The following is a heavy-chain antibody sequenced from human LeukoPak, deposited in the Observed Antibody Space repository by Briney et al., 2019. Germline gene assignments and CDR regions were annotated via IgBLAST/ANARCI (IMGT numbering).Heavy chain of an antibody. J-gene: IGHJ3*02. D-gene: IGHD3-22*01. CDR3: ATFVPYSDSSDFYIHAFHI. V-gene: IGHV1-2*02. Sequence: GASVKVSCKASGYTFTGYYMHWVRQAPGQGLEWMGWINPNSGGTNYAQKFQGRVTMTEDTSTDTAYMELTSLRAEDTAIYYCATFVPYSDSSDFYIHAFHIWGRGTLVTVSS. CDR1: GYTFTGYY. CDR2: INPNSGGT.